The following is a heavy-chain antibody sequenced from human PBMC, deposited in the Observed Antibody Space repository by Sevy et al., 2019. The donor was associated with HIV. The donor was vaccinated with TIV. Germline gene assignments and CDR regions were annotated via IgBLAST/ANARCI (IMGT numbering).Heavy chain of an antibody. CDR3: ARADTIFGVVIRYGMDV. CDR1: GFTFSSYA. V-gene: IGHV3-30*04. J-gene: IGHJ6*02. CDR2: ISYDGSNK. D-gene: IGHD3-3*01. Sequence: GGSLRLSCAASGFTFSSYAMHWVRQAPGKGLGWVAVISYDGSNKYYADSVKGRFTISRDNSKNTLYLQMNSLRAEDTAVYYCARADTIFGVVIRYGMDVWGQGTTVTVSS.